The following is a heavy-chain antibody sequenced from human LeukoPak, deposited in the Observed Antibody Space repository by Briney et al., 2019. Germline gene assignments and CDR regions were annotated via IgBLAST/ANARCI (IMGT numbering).Heavy chain of an antibody. CDR2: IIPIFGTA. Sequence: SVRVSCKASGGTFSNYAISWVRQAPGQGLEWMGGIIPIFGTANYAQKFQGRVTITTDESTSTAYMELSSLRSEDTAVYYCARGVERGSYYEGAFDIWGQGTMVTVSS. CDR1: GGTFSNYA. D-gene: IGHD1-26*01. V-gene: IGHV1-69*05. CDR3: ARGVERGSYYEGAFDI. J-gene: IGHJ3*02.